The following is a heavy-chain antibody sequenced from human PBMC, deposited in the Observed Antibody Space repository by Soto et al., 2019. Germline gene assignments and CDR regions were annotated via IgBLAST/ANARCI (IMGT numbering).Heavy chain of an antibody. J-gene: IGHJ4*02. CDR3: AKLGSSAWSPHYYFDY. V-gene: IGHV3-23*01. CDR2: ITGSGSDT. Sequence: GGSLRLSCAASGFTFSGYWMHWVRQAPGKGLEWVSAITGSGSDTYYLDSVKGRFAISRDNSKNTLFLQVNSLRAEDTAIYYCAKLGSSAWSPHYYFDYWGQGTLVTVSS. CDR1: GFTFSGYW. D-gene: IGHD3-10*01.